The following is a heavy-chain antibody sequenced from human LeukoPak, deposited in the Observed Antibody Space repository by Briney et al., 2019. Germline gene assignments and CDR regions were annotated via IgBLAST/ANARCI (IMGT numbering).Heavy chain of an antibody. D-gene: IGHD6-13*01. Sequence: GGSLRLSCAASGFPFSTYNMNWVRQAPGKGLEWLSYISNNGGTIHYADSVKGRFTISRDNAKNSLYLQMNSLRAEDTAVYYCARGGPGYSSSWLDYWGQGTLVTVSS. CDR3: ARGGPGYSSSWLDY. J-gene: IGHJ4*02. V-gene: IGHV3-48*04. CDR2: ISNNGGTI. CDR1: GFPFSTYN.